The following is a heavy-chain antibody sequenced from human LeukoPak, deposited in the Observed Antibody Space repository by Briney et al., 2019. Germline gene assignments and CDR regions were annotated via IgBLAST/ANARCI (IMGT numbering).Heavy chain of an antibody. Sequence: GGSLRLSCAASGFTVSSNYMSWVRQAPGKGLEWVSVIYSGAGTYYADSVKGRFTISRDNSKNTLYLQMNSLRAEDTAVYYCARGNWNYPFDYWGQGTLVTVSS. CDR2: IYSGAGT. D-gene: IGHD1-7*01. CDR3: ARGNWNYPFDY. CDR1: GFTVSSNY. V-gene: IGHV3-53*01. J-gene: IGHJ4*02.